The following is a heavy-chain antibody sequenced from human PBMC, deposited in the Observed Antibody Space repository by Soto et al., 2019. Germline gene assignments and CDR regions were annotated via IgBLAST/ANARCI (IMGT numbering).Heavy chain of an antibody. CDR1: GFTFSSYA. J-gene: IGHJ6*03. Sequence: GGSLRLSCAASGFTFSSYAMSWVRQAPGKGLEWVSAISGSGGSTYYADSVKGRFTISRDNSKNTLYLQMNSLRAEDTAVYYCAKEMSVVVVPAATKKYYYYYMDVWGKGTTVTVSS. V-gene: IGHV3-23*01. D-gene: IGHD2-2*01. CDR3: AKEMSVVVVPAATKKYYYYYMDV. CDR2: ISGSGGST.